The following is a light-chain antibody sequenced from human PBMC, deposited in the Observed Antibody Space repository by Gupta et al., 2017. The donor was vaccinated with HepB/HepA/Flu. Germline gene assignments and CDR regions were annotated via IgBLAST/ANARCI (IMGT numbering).Light chain of an antibody. V-gene: IGKV3-20*01. CDR2: GAS. CDR1: QSISSTS. CDR3: QHKSSSPGI. Sequence: ENVLTQSPGTLSLSPGERATLSCRASQSISSTSLAWYQQKPGQAPRLLIYGASSRATGIPDRFSGSGSGTEFTLTINRREPEDFAVYYCQHKSSSPGIFGQGTKLDSK. J-gene: IGKJ2*02.